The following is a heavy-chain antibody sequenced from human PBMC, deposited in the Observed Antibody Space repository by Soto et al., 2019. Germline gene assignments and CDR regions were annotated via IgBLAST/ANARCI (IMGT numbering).Heavy chain of an antibody. CDR2: IYYSGSN. CDR3: ARDRPIADSGGFYS. CDR1: GGSISSGGYY. Sequence: TLSLTCTVSGGSISSGGYYWSWIRQHPGKGLEWIGYIYYSGSNYYNPSLKSRVTISVDTSKNQFSLKLSSVTAADTAVYYCARDRPIADSGGFYSWCQRTLVTVS. J-gene: IGHJ4*02. D-gene: IGHD6-13*01. V-gene: IGHV4-31*03.